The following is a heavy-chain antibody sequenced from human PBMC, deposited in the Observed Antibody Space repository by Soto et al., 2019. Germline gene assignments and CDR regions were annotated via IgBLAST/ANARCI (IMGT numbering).Heavy chain of an antibody. CDR1: GFTVSSNY. J-gene: IGHJ4*02. Sequence: EVQLVESGGGLVQPGGSLRLSCAASGFTVSSNYMSWVRQAPGKGLEWVSVIYSGGSTYYADSVKGRFTISRDNSKNTLYLQMNSLRAEDTAVYYCARDPYGSGSYYKHGGQGTLVTVSS. CDR2: IYSGGST. CDR3: ARDPYGSGSYYKH. D-gene: IGHD3-10*01. V-gene: IGHV3-66*01.